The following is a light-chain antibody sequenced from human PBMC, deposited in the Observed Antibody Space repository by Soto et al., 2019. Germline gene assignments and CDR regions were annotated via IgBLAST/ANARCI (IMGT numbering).Light chain of an antibody. Sequence: VMTQYPATLSVSLGERSTLSCMASQSVNSKLAWYQQKPGQAPRLLIYGASTRATGIPARFSGSGSGTEFTLTICYLEPEDFAVYYCLQRSDWPITFGQGTRLEI. CDR2: GAS. CDR1: QSVNSK. CDR3: LQRSDWPIT. J-gene: IGKJ5*01. V-gene: IGKV3-15*01.